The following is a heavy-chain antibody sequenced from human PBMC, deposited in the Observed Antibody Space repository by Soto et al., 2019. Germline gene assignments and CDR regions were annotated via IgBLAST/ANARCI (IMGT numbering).Heavy chain of an antibody. J-gene: IGHJ6*02. Sequence: AQLVQSGAEVKKPGASVKVSCKASGYIFSTYGITWVRQATGQGLEWMGWISGYNGNTDDGQHRQGTVTLTIDTSTSTAYMDVRGLRSDDTAVYYCARAEVYSSSWYAMDVWGQGATV. CDR2: ISGYNGNT. CDR1: GYIFSTYG. D-gene: IGHD6-13*01. CDR3: ARAEVYSSSWYAMDV. V-gene: IGHV1-18*01.